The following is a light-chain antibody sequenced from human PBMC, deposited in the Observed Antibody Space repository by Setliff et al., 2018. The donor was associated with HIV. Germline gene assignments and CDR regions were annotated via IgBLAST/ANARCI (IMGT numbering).Light chain of an antibody. CDR1: SSDIGRYNF. V-gene: IGLV2-8*01. CDR2: DVS. Sequence: QSALAQPPSASGSPGQSVTISCTGSSSDIGRYNFVSWYQQHPAKAPRLIIFDVSARPSGVPDRFSGSKSDTTASLTISGLQIDDEADYFCSSYAGDNYLIFGSGTKVTVL. CDR3: SSYAGDNYLI. J-gene: IGLJ1*01.